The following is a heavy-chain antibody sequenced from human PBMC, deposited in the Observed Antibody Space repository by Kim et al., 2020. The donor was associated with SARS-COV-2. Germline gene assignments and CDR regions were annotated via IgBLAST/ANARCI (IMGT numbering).Heavy chain of an antibody. J-gene: IGHJ4*02. D-gene: IGHD4-17*01. V-gene: IGHV4-39*01. CDR3: ARHGDYDPIDY. CDR2: IYYSGST. CDR1: GGSISSSSYY. Sequence: SETLSLTCTVSGGSISSSSYYWGWIRQPPGKGLEWIGSIYYSGSTYYNPSLKSRVTISVDTSKNQFSLKLSSVTAADTAVYYCARHGDYDPIDYWGQGTLVTVSS.